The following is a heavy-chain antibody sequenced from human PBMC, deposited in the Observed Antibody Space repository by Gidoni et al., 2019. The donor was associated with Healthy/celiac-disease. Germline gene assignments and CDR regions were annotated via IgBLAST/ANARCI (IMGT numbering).Heavy chain of an antibody. J-gene: IGHJ4*02. Sequence: QLQLVESGGGVFQPGRSLRLSCAASGFPFSSYAMHWVRQAPGKGLGWVAVISYDGSNKYYADSVKGRFTISRDNSKNTLYLQMNSLRAEDTAVYYCATQSTGGATSGAVGYWGQGTLVTVSS. CDR2: ISYDGSNK. D-gene: IGHD1-26*01. V-gene: IGHV3-30*04. CDR1: GFPFSSYA. CDR3: ATQSTGGATSGAVGY.